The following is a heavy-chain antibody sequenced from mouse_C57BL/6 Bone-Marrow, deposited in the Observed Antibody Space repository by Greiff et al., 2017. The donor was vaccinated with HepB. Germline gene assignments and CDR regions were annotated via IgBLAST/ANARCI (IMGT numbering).Heavy chain of an antibody. Sequence: VQLQQSGPGLVQPSQSLSITCTVSGFSLTSYGVHWVRQSPGKGLEWLGVIWSGGSTDYNAAFISRLSISKDNSKSQVFFKMNSLQADDTAIYYCARPTIVTTPYYYAMDYWGQGTSVTVSS. CDR3: ARPTIVTTPYYYAMDY. CDR2: IWSGGST. V-gene: IGHV2-2*01. D-gene: IGHD2-5*01. CDR1: GFSLTSYG. J-gene: IGHJ4*01.